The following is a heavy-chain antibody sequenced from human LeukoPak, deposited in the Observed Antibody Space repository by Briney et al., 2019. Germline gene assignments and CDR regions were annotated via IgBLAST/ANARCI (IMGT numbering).Heavy chain of an antibody. Sequence: GGSLRLSCAASEFTLSTSAMSWVRQAPGKGLEWVSAISDSGGSTYYADSVKGRFTISRDNSKNSLYLQMNSLRAEDTAVYYCARDPAGPYCTGGVCYPDYWGQGTLVTVSS. D-gene: IGHD2-8*02. CDR2: ISDSGGST. CDR3: ARDPAGPYCTGGVCYPDY. J-gene: IGHJ4*02. V-gene: IGHV3-23*01. CDR1: EFTLSTSA.